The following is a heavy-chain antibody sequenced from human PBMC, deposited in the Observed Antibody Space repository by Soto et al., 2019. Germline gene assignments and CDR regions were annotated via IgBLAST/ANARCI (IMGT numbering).Heavy chain of an antibody. V-gene: IGHV1-69*13. J-gene: IGHJ6*02. CDR3: ARDLGAYYYDSSGYPRFPYYYYGMDV. D-gene: IGHD3-22*01. CDR2: IIPIFGTA. CDR1: GGTFSSYA. Sequence: ASVKVSCKASGGTFSSYAISWVRQAPGQGLEWMGGIIPIFGTANYAQKFQGRVTITADESTSTAYMELSSLRSEDTAVYYCARDLGAYYYDSSGYPRFPYYYYGMDVWGQGTTVTVSS.